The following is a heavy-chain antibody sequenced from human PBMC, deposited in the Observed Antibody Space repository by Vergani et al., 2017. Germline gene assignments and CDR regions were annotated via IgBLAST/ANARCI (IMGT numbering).Heavy chain of an antibody. J-gene: IGHJ4*02. V-gene: IGHV4-39*01. CDR2: VFYGGRT. D-gene: IGHD4-23*01. CDR1: GDSISTSSYA. CDR3: AREYYGGNFDPFDY. Sequence: QMQLQESGPGLVKPSETLSLSCTVSGDSISTSSYAWGWIRQPPGKTLEWIGTVFYGGRTSYNPSLKSRVTLSLDTSKKQISLHLTSVTAADTAVYYCAREYYGGNFDPFDYWGQGTLVTVSS.